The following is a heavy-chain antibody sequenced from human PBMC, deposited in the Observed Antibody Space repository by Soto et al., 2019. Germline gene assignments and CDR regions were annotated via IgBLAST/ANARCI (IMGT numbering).Heavy chain of an antibody. J-gene: IGHJ4*02. Sequence: QVQLVESGGGVVQPGRSLRLSCAASGFILSSYGMHWVRQAPGKGLEWVAVISYDGSNKYYADSVKGRFTISRDNSKNALYLQMNSLRAEDTAVYYCARSPYSVSYLAYFDYWGQGSLVTVSS. V-gene: IGHV3-30*03. CDR2: ISYDGSNK. CDR1: GFILSSYG. CDR3: ARSPYSVSYLAYFDY. D-gene: IGHD1-26*01.